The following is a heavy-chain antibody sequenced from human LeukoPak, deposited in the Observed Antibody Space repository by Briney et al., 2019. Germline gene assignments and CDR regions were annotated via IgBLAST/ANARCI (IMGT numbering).Heavy chain of an antibody. D-gene: IGHD4-23*01. J-gene: IGHJ4*02. CDR1: GFTFDDYA. CDR2: ISGDGGST. V-gene: IGHV3-43*02. CDR3: AKDELWGGNSASKFDY. Sequence: GGSLRLSCAASGFTFDDYAMHWARQAPGKGLEWVSLISGDGGSTYYADSVKGRFTISRDNSKNSLYLQMNSLRTEDTALYYCAKDELWGGNSASKFDYWGQGTLVTVSS.